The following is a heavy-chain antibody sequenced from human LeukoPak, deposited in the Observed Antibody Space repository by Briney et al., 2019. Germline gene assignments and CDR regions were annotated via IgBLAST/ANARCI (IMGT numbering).Heavy chain of an antibody. J-gene: IGHJ4*02. CDR1: GGSISRYY. V-gene: IGHV4-59*01. Sequence: PSETLSLTCTVSGGSISRYYWSWIRQPPGKGLEWIGYIYHSGSTNYNPSLKSRVTISVDTSKNQFSLNLSFVTAADTAVYYCAREPSSGSLDYWGQGTLVTVSS. CDR2: IYHSGST. CDR3: AREPSSGSLDY. D-gene: IGHD1-26*01.